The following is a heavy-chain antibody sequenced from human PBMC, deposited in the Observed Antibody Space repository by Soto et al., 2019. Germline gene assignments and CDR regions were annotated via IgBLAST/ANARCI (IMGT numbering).Heavy chain of an antibody. CDR1: GYTFTSYD. J-gene: IGHJ6*01. Sequence: ASVKVSCKASGYTFTSYDINWVRQATGQGLEWMGWMNPNSGNTGYAQKFQGRVTMTRNTSISTAYMELSSLRSEDTAVYYCARGHLWFGELLPTFGYYYGMDVWGQRTTVTASS. CDR3: ARGHLWFGELLPTFGYYYGMDV. V-gene: IGHV1-8*01. D-gene: IGHD3-10*01. CDR2: MNPNSGNT.